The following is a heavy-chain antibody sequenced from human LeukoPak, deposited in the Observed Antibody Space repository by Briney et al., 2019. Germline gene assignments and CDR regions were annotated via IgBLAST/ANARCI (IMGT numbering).Heavy chain of an antibody. Sequence: GASVKVSCKASGGTFSSYAISWVRQAPGQGLEWMGGIIPIFGTANYAQKFQGRVTITADESTSTAYMELSSLRSEDTAVYYCARGLVVPVAIQEMERPLSSATNWFDPWGQGTLVTVSS. V-gene: IGHV1-69*13. D-gene: IGHD2-2*02. CDR2: IIPIFGTA. J-gene: IGHJ5*02. CDR3: ARGLVVPVAIQEMERPLSSATNWFDP. CDR1: GGTFSSYA.